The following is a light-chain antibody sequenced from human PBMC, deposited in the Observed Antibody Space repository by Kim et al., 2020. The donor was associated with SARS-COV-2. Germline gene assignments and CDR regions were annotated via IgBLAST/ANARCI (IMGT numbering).Light chain of an antibody. CDR1: NIGSKN. CDR3: QVWDSSTYVV. V-gene: IGLV3-9*01. J-gene: IGLJ2*01. Sequence: ALGQTARITCGGNNIGSKNVHWYQKKPGQAPVLVIYRDSNRPSGIPERFSGSNSGNTATLTISRAQAGDEADYYCQVWDSSTYVVFGGGTQLTVL. CDR2: RDS.